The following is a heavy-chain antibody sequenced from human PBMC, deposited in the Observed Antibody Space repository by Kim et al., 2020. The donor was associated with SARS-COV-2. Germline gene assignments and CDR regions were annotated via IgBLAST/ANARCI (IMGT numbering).Heavy chain of an antibody. V-gene: IGHV4-31*03. D-gene: IGHD3-16*01. CDR1: GGPISSGAFY. Sequence: SETLSLTCSVSGGPISSGAFYWTWIRQYPGKGLEYLGYIYYTGNTYYNPSLNVRLAMSVDTSKNQFSLTLTSVTAADTAVYYCERDSTYYDGRRPRLDYWGQGTLVTVSS. J-gene: IGHJ4*02. CDR3: ERDSTYYDGRRPRLDY. CDR2: IYYTGNT.